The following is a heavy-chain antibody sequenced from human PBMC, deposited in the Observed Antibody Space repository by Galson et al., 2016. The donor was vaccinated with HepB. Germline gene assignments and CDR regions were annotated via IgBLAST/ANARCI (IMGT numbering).Heavy chain of an antibody. CDR2: IYYSGSA. V-gene: IGHV4-59*01. CDR1: GGSINTYY. CDR3: ARHRLPISGVAPGGHFDY. D-gene: IGHD3-3*01. J-gene: IGHJ4*02. Sequence: EPLSLTCTVSGGSINTYYWSWVRQPPGKGLEWIGNIYYSGSANYSPSLKSRAAMSLDTPKNQFSLNLISVTAADTAMYYCARHRLPISGVAPGGHFDYWGRGTLVTVSS.